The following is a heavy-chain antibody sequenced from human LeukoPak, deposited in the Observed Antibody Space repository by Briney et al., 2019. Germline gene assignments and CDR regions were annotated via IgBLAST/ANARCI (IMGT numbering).Heavy chain of an antibody. Sequence: GASVKVSCKASGYTFTGYYMHWVRQAPGQGREWMGWINPNSGGTNYAQKFQGRVTMTRDTSISTAYMELSRLRSDDTAVYYCARSLVLLWFGELSPFDYWGQGTLVTVSS. V-gene: IGHV1-2*02. CDR1: GYTFTGYY. J-gene: IGHJ4*02. CDR2: INPNSGGT. D-gene: IGHD3-10*01. CDR3: ARSLVLLWFGELSPFDY.